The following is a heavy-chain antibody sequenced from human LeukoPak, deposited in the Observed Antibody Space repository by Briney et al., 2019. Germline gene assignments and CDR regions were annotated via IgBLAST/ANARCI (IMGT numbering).Heavy chain of an antibody. CDR1: GFTFSSYT. J-gene: IGHJ4*02. V-gene: IGHV3-23*01. CDR3: AKDASIWGSGNGYFDY. CDR2: ISGSGGST. Sequence: PGGSLRLSCAASGFTFSSYTMSWVRQAPGKGLEWVSAISGSGGSTYYADSVKGRFTISRDNSKNTLYLQMNSLRAEDTAVYYCAKDASIWGSGNGYFDYWGQGTLVTVST. D-gene: IGHD7-27*01.